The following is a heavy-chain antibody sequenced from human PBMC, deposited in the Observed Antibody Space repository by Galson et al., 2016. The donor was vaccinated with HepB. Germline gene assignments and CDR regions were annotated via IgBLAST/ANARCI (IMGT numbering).Heavy chain of an antibody. Sequence: SLRLSCAASGFTFSSYAMTWVRLAPGKGPEWVSYITATTGVTSYADSVRCRFTISRDNAKNSVYLQMNSLRAEDTAVYYCVRAFSVNTYGYYYWGQGTLVTISS. CDR2: ITATTGVT. CDR3: VRAFSVNTYGYYY. D-gene: IGHD5-18*01. J-gene: IGHJ4*02. CDR1: GFTFSSYA. V-gene: IGHV3-48*01.